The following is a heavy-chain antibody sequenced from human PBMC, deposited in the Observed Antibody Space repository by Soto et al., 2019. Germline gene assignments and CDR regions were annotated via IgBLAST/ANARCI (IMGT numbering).Heavy chain of an antibody. CDR2: IYYTGST. Sequence: SETLSLTCTVSGASISSSSYFWRWIRQPPGKGLELIGTIYYTGSTYYNPPLNSRVTISVDTPKNQFSLNLSSVTAADTAVYYCARRIGHTYGFGNWFDPWGQGTLVTVSS. J-gene: IGHJ5*02. V-gene: IGHV4-39*01. D-gene: IGHD5-18*01. CDR3: ARRIGHTYGFGNWFDP. CDR1: GASISSSSYF.